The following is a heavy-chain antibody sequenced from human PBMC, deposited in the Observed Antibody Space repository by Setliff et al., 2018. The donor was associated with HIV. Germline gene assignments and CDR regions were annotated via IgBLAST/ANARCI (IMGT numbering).Heavy chain of an antibody. V-gene: IGHV1-69*06. CDR2: IIPIFETT. J-gene: IGHJ3*02. Sequence: SVKVSCKASGGTFGSYAISWVRQAPGQGLEWLGGIIPIFETTNYAQKCQGRVTITADKSTSTIYMELSSLRSDDTAVYYCARGQGVHFWVNDAFDIWGQGTMVTVSS. CDR3: ARGQGVHFWVNDAFDI. D-gene: IGHD3-10*01. CDR1: GGTFGSYA.